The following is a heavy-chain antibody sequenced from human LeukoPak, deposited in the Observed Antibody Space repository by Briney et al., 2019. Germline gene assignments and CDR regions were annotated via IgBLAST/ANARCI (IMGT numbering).Heavy chain of an antibody. D-gene: IGHD6-19*01. V-gene: IGHV3-23*01. Sequence: GGSLRLSCAASGFTFSSYAMSWVRQAPGKGPEWVSAISGSGGSTYYADSVKGRFTISRDNSKNTLYLQMNSLRAEDTAVYYCAKDHESGWYYYYYYMDVWGKGTTVTVSS. CDR1: GFTFSSYA. CDR3: AKDHESGWYYYYYYMDV. CDR2: ISGSGGST. J-gene: IGHJ6*03.